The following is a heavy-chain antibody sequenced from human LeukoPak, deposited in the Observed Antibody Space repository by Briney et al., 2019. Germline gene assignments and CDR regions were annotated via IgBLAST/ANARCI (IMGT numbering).Heavy chain of an antibody. CDR1: GFTFSSYG. CDR3: ASNIQTTVTFDF. CDR2: ISYDGSNK. Sequence: GGSLRLSCAASGFTFSSYGMHWVRQAPGKGLEWVAVISYDGSNKYYADSVKGRFTISRDNSKNTLYLQMNTLRAEDTAVYYCASNIQTTVTFDFWGQGTLVTVSS. V-gene: IGHV3-30*03. J-gene: IGHJ4*02. D-gene: IGHD4-17*01.